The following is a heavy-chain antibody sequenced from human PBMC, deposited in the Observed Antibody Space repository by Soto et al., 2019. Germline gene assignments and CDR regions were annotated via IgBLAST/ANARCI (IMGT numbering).Heavy chain of an antibody. D-gene: IGHD1-26*01. CDR2: INHSGFT. V-gene: IGHV4-34*01. CDR1: GGSLRGHY. Sequence: LSLTCAVSGGSLRGHYWSWIRQSPEKGLEWIGEINHSGFTSYNPTLKSRVTISRDASKNQFSLRLSSMTAADSAVYFCARAAVKLGATLFDSWGQGTLVTVSS. CDR3: ARAAVKLGATLFDS. J-gene: IGHJ4*02.